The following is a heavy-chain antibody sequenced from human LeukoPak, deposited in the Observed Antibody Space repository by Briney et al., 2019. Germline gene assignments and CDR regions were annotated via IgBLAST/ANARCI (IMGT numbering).Heavy chain of an antibody. V-gene: IGHV4-30-4*08. Sequence: SETLSLXCTVSGGSISSGDYYWSWIRQPPGKGLEWIGYIYYSGSTYYNPSLKSRVTISVDTSKNQFSLKLSSVTAADTAVYYCARGGYCSSTSCYPIYWFDPWGQGTLVTVSS. CDR2: IYYSGST. J-gene: IGHJ5*02. CDR1: GGSISSGDYY. CDR3: ARGGYCSSTSCYPIYWFDP. D-gene: IGHD2-2*01.